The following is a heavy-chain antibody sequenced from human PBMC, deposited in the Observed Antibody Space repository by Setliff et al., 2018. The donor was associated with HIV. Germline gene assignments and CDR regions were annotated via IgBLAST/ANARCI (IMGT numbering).Heavy chain of an antibody. CDR3: ARRTAPPSGFYSHYYLDV. CDR1: GGSISTSNYY. J-gene: IGHJ6*03. Sequence: SETLSLTCTVSGGSISTSNYYWSWIRQPAGKGLEWIGHLYTSGTTNYSPSLKSRVTISVDTSKNHFSLRLSSVTAADTAVYYCARRTAPPSGFYSHYYLDVWGKGTTVTVSS. V-gene: IGHV4-61*09. D-gene: IGHD6-6*01. CDR2: LYTSGTT.